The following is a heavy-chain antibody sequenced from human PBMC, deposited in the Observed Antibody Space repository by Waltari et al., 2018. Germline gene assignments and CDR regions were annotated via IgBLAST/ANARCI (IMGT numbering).Heavy chain of an antibody. Sequence: EVQRVESGGGLVKPGGSLRLSCAASGFTFSSYSMNWVRKAPGKGLEWVSSISSSSSYIYYADSVKGRFTISRDNAKNSLYLQMNSLRAEDTAVYYCARSPESAGTMDAFDIWGQGTMVTVSS. CDR2: ISSSSSYI. D-gene: IGHD6-13*01. CDR3: ARSPESAGTMDAFDI. V-gene: IGHV3-21*01. CDR1: GFTFSSYS. J-gene: IGHJ3*02.